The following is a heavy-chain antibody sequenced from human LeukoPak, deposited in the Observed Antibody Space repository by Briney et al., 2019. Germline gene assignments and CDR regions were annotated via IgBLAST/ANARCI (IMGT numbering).Heavy chain of an antibody. CDR3: AKDMGSSWYDAFDI. J-gene: IGHJ3*02. Sequence: PGGSLRLSCAASGFTFSSYAMHWVRQAPGKGLEWVSGISWNSGSIGYADSVKGRFTISRDNAKNSLYLQMNSLRAEDMALYYCAKDMGSSWYDAFDIWGQGTMVTVSS. CDR1: GFTFSSYA. D-gene: IGHD6-13*01. V-gene: IGHV3-9*03. CDR2: ISWNSGSI.